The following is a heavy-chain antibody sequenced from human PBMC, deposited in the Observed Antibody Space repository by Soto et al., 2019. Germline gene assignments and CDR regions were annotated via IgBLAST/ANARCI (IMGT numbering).Heavy chain of an antibody. CDR2: IIPIVGTG. D-gene: IGHD6-13*01. J-gene: IGHJ6*02. Sequence: QVQLVQSGAEVKKPGSSVKVSCKASGGSFSSYAISWVRQAPGQGLEWMGGIIPIVGTGNYAQNFQGRVTINADESTSTAYMELSSLRSEDTAMYYCARDLRAAGRPGMDVWGQGTTVTVSS. CDR1: GGSFSSYA. CDR3: ARDLRAAGRPGMDV. V-gene: IGHV1-69*01.